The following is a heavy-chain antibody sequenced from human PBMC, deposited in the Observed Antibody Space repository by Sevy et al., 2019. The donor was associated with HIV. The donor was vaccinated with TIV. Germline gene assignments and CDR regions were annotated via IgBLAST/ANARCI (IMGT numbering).Heavy chain of an antibody. V-gene: IGHV4-59*08. CDR2: IYYNGHI. CDR1: GGSITSLY. D-gene: IGHD1-26*01. J-gene: IGHJ4*02. CDR3: AGENAWGRGYS. Sequence: SETLSLTCTVSGGSITSLYWNWIRQPPGKGLEWIANIYYNGHINYNPSPKRRVTLSPDTSKNQFSLRLSSVTAADTAMYYCAGENAWGRGYSWGQGTLVTVSS.